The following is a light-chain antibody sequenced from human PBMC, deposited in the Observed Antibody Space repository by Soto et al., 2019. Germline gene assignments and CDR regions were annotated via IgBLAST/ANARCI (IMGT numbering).Light chain of an antibody. V-gene: IGKV3-15*01. CDR2: GAS. CDR1: QSVSGH. CDR3: QQYNNWPPS. Sequence: EIVMTQSPATLSVSPGERDTLSCRASQSVSGHLAWYQQKPGQAPRLLIYGASTRATGIPARFSGSGSGTESTLTISSLQSEDFAVYYCQQYNNWPPSFGQGTKVEIK. J-gene: IGKJ1*01.